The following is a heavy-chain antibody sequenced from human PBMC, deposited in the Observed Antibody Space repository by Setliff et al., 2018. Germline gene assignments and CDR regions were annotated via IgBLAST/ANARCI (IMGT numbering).Heavy chain of an antibody. J-gene: IGHJ4*02. CDR2: IYYSGST. Sequence: PSETLSLTCTVSGGSISSGGYYWSWIRQHPGKGLEWIGYIYYSGSTYYNSSLKSRVTISGDTSQNYFSLKLTSVTEADTAVYYCARIAYGSGSYYFDYWGQGTLVTVSS. V-gene: IGHV4-31*03. D-gene: IGHD3-10*01. CDR1: GGSISSGGYY. CDR3: ARIAYGSGSYYFDY.